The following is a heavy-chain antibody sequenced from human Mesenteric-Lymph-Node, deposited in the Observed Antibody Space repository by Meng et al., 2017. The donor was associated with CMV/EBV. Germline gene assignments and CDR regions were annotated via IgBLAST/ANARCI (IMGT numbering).Heavy chain of an antibody. V-gene: IGHV1-69*02. Sequence: SVKVSCKASGGTFNTFTLSWVRQAPGQGLEWMGKITAMSGVTNYVQKLQGRVTITADKSTRTAYMELSSLRSEDTAVYYCAGMGWGYDFLDYYYGMDVWGQGTTVTVSS. CDR2: ITAMSGVT. D-gene: IGHD3-3*01. CDR1: GGTFNTFT. J-gene: IGHJ6*02. CDR3: AGMGWGYDFLDYYYGMDV.